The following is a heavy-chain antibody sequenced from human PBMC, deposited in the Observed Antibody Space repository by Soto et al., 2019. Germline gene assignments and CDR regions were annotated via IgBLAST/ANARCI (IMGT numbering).Heavy chain of an antibody. CDR2: IIPILGIA. Sequence: QVQLVQCGVEVKKPGSSVKVSCKASGGTFSSYTISWVRQAPGQGLEWMGRIIPILGIANYAQKFQGRVTITADKSTSTAYMELSSLRSEDTAVYYCAILAGYSGYGPDYWGQGTLVTVSS. V-gene: IGHV1-69*02. J-gene: IGHJ4*02. D-gene: IGHD5-12*01. CDR3: AILAGYSGYGPDY. CDR1: GGTFSSYT.